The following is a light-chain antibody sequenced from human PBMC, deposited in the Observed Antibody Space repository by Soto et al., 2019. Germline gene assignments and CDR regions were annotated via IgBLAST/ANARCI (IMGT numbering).Light chain of an antibody. CDR1: SSNIGSNY. V-gene: IGLV1-47*01. J-gene: IGLJ1*01. CDR3: AAWDDSLSAHV. Sequence: QSVLTQPPSASGTPGQRVTISCSGSSSNIGSNYVYWYQQLPGTAPKLLSYRNNQRPSGVPDRFSGSKSGTSASLAIRGLRSEDEADYYCAAWDDSLSAHVFGTGTKLTVL. CDR2: RNN.